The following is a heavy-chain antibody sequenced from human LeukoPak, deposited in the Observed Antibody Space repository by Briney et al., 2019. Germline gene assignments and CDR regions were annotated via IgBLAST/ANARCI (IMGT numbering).Heavy chain of an antibody. CDR2: INHSGST. J-gene: IGHJ4*02. CDR1: GGSFSGYY. V-gene: IGHV4-34*01. D-gene: IGHD3-22*01. Sequence: PSETLSLTCAVYGGSFSGYYWSWIRQPPGKGLEWIGEINHSGSTNYNPSLKSRVTISVDTSKNQFSLKLSSVTAADTAVYYCARGREESSITMIVVVIAYFDYWGQGTLVTVSS. CDR3: ARGREESSITMIVVVIAYFDY.